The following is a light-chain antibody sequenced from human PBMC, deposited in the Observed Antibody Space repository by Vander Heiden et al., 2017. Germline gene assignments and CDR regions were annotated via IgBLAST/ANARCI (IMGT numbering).Light chain of an antibody. CDR1: SSNIGSNA. V-gene: IGLV1-44*01. Sequence: QSVLPQPPSTSGTPGRRVTISCPGSSSNIGSNAVNWYQQLPGAAPRLLIYNNDQRPSGVPDRFSGSKSGTSASLSVSGLRSEDEADYYCAAWDDSLTGLVFGGGTKLTVL. CDR2: NND. CDR3: AAWDDSLTGLV. J-gene: IGLJ2*01.